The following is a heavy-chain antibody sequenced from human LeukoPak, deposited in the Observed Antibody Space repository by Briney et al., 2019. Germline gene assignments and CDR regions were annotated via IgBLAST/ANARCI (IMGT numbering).Heavy chain of an antibody. CDR1: GYTFTGYY. D-gene: IGHD3-10*01. V-gene: IGHV1-2*02. J-gene: IGHJ6*02. Sequence: ASVKVSCKASGYTFTGYYMHWVRQAPGQGLEWMGWINPNSGGTNYAQKFQGRVTMTRDTSTSTVYMELSSLRSEDTAVYYCARGRITMVRGVLISDYYYGMDVWGQGTTVTVSS. CDR2: INPNSGGT. CDR3: ARGRITMVRGVLISDYYYGMDV.